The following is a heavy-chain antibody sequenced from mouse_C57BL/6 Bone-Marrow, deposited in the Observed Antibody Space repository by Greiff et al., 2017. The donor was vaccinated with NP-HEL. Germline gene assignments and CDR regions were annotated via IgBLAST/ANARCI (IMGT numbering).Heavy chain of an antibody. D-gene: IGHD2-2*01. V-gene: IGHV1-26*01. CDR1: GYTFTDYY. CDR2: INPNNGGT. Sequence: EVQLQQSGPELVKPGASVKISCKASGYTFTDYYMNWVKQSHGKSLEWIGDINPNNGGTSYNQKFKGKATLTVDKSSSTAYMELRSLTSEDSAVYYCARDCGYPFAYWGQGTLVTVSA. J-gene: IGHJ3*01. CDR3: ARDCGYPFAY.